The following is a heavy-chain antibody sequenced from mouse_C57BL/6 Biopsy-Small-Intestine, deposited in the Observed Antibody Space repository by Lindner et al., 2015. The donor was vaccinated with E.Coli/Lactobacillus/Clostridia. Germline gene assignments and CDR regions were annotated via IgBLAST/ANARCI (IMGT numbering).Heavy chain of an antibody. J-gene: IGHJ2*01. CDR1: GYPFTDYN. CDR2: INPNYGTT. CDR3: ARRGYSNYGEDFDY. Sequence: VQLQESGPELVKPGASVKISCKASGYPFTDYNMNWVKQSNGKSLEWIGVINPNYGTTSYNQKFKGKATLTVDQSSSTAYMQLNSLTSEDSAVYYCARRGYSNYGEDFDYWGQGTTLTVSS. V-gene: IGHV1-39*01. D-gene: IGHD2-5*01.